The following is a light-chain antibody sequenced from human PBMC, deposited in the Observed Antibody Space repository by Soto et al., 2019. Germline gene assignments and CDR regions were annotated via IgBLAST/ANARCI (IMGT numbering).Light chain of an antibody. Sequence: DIQMTQSPSTLSASVGDRVTITYRASQSISSWLAWYQQKPGKAPKLLIYDASSLESGVPSRFSGSGSGTEFTLNISSLQPDDFATYYCQQYNNYPTWTFGQGTKVDIK. V-gene: IGKV1-5*01. CDR2: DAS. J-gene: IGKJ1*01. CDR1: QSISSW. CDR3: QQYNNYPTWT.